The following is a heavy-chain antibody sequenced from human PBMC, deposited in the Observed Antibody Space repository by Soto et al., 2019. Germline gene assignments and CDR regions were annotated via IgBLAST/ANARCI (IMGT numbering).Heavy chain of an antibody. J-gene: IGHJ4*02. CDR3: ARAGAPYALGWSFDY. CDR2: ISYDGSNK. V-gene: IGHV3-30-3*01. Sequence: QVQLVESGGGVVQPGRSLRLSCAASGFTFSSYAMHWVRQAPGKGLEWVAVISYDGSNKYYADSVKGRFTISRDNSKNALYLEMNILRAEDTAVYDCARAGAPYALGWSFDYWGQGTLVTVSS. CDR1: GFTFSSYA. D-gene: IGHD2-2*01.